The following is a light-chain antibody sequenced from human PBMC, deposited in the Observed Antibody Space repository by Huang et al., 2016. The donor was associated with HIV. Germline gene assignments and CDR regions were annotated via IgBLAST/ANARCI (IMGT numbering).Light chain of an antibody. V-gene: IGKV3-15*01. J-gene: IGKJ3*01. CDR3: QQYSDWPIT. CDR2: GAS. Sequence: EIVMTQSPATLSVSPGERVTLSCRASESVGRNLAWYQQKPGKAPRLRAYGASTRATGISARFSGSGSGTEFTLTITSLQSEQFAVYYCQQYSDWPITFGPGTKVDAK. CDR1: ESVGRN.